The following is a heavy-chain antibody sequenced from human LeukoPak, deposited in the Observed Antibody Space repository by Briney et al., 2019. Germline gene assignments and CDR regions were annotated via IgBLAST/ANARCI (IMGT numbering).Heavy chain of an antibody. V-gene: IGHV3-23*01. D-gene: IGHD6-13*01. CDR1: EFTYD. J-gene: IGHJ6*02. CDR3: AKELYSSSWTYYYYGMDV. Sequence: GGSLRLSCAASEFTYDMNWVRQAPGKGLECVSAISSSGSNTYYADSVKGRFTISRDNSKNTLYLQMNSLRAEDTAVYYCAKELYSSSWTYYYYGMDVWGQGTTVTVSS. CDR2: ISSSGSNT.